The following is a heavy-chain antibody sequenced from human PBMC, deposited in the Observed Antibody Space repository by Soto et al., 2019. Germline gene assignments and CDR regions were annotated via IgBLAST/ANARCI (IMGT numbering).Heavy chain of an antibody. CDR2: IYYSGST. CDR3: ARDLRWKGGGYYYGMDV. J-gene: IGHJ6*02. D-gene: IGHD2-15*01. Sequence: PSETLSLTCTVSGGSISSYYWNWIRQPPGKGLEWIGYIYYSGSTNYNPSLKSRVTISVDTSKNQFSLKLSSVTAADTAVYYCARDLRWKGGGYYYGMDVWGQGTTVTVSS. V-gene: IGHV4-59*01. CDR1: GGSISSYY.